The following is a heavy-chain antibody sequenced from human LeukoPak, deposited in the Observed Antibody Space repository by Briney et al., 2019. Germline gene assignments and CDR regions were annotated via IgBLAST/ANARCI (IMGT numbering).Heavy chain of an antibody. J-gene: IGHJ4*02. Sequence: PGKSLRLSCVASGFSFSDSVIHWVRQAPGKGLEWVAVISHDVKTTYYADSAKGRFTISRDNSRNTVFPQMNRLRPEDTAVYYCVKEAYYGWGSSPTFYFDYWGQGTRVTVSS. CDR2: ISHDVKTT. D-gene: IGHD3-10*01. CDR1: GFSFSDSV. CDR3: VKEAYYGWGSSPTFYFDY. V-gene: IGHV3-30*04.